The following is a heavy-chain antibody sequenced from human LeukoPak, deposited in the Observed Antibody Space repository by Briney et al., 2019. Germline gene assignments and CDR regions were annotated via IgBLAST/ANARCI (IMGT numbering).Heavy chain of an antibody. V-gene: IGHV3-30*18. D-gene: IGHD3-22*01. J-gene: IGHJ3*02. CDR2: ISYDGSNK. CDR3: AKDYSSGYIVDAFDI. CDR1: GFTFSSYG. Sequence: PGRSLRLSCAPSGFTFSSYGMHWVRHALRKGREWGAVISYDGSNKYYANSVKGRFTISRENSKNTLYLTTNSLRAKDTAVYYCAKDYSSGYIVDAFDIWGQGTMVTVSS.